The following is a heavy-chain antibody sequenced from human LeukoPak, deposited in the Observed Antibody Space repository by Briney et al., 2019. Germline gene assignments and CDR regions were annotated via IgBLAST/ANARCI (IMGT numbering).Heavy chain of an antibody. CDR3: ARRSRAGDYGFPPDY. Sequence: GASVKVSCKASGGTFSSYAISWVRQAPGQGLEWMGWISAYNGNTNYAQKLQGRVTMTTDTSTSTAYMELRSLRSDDTAVYYCARRSRAGDYGFPPDYWGQGTLVTVSS. J-gene: IGHJ4*02. CDR1: GGTFSSYA. CDR2: ISAYNGNT. V-gene: IGHV1-18*01. D-gene: IGHD4-17*01.